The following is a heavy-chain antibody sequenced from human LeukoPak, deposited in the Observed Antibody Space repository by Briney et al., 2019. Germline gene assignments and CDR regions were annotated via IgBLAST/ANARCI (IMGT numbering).Heavy chain of an antibody. J-gene: IGHJ4*02. CDR3: TSVDPRTDY. Sequence: PGGSLRLSCTASGFTFGGYAMSSVRQAPGKGLEWVGFIRSKAYGGTTEYAASVKGRFTISRDDSKSIAYLQMNSLKTEDTAVYYCTSVDPRTDYWGQGTLVTVSS. CDR2: IRSKAYGGTT. V-gene: IGHV3-49*04. CDR1: GFTFGGYA.